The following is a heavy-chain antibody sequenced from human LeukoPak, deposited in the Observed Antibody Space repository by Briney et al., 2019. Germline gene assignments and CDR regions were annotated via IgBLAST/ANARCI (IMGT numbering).Heavy chain of an antibody. J-gene: IGHJ4*02. Sequence: SETLSLTCAVYGGSFSGYYWSWIRQPPGMGLEWIGEINHSGSTNYNPSLKSRVTISVDTSKNQFSLKLSSVTAADTAVYYCARTATVVTPFDYWGQGTLVTVSS. CDR2: INHSGST. CDR1: GGSFSGYY. D-gene: IGHD4-23*01. CDR3: ARTATVVTPFDY. V-gene: IGHV4-34*01.